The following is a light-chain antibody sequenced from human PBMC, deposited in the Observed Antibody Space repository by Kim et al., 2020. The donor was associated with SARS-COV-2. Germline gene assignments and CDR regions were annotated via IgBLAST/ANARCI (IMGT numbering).Light chain of an antibody. Sequence: AAVGDGFTITCRGSQDIRNDLGWYQQSPGRAPRRLIYGASSLQSGIPSRFSGSGSGTEFTLTISSLQPEDFATYFCLQHNNYPITFGQGTRLEIK. CDR2: GAS. V-gene: IGKV1-17*01. CDR3: LQHNNYPIT. CDR1: QDIRND. J-gene: IGKJ5*01.